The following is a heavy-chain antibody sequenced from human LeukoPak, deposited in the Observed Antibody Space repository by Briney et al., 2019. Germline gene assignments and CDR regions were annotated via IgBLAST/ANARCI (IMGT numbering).Heavy chain of an antibody. CDR3: ARVVAEGHCSGGSCDSAKWFAP. V-gene: IGHV4-31*03. Sequence: SETLSLTCTVSGGSISSGGYYWSWIRQHPGKGLEWIGYIYYSGSTYYNPSLKSRVTISVDTSKNQFSLKLSSVTAADTAVYYCARVVAEGHCSGGSCDSAKWFAPWGQETLVNVFS. J-gene: IGHJ5*02. D-gene: IGHD2-15*01. CDR2: IYYSGST. CDR1: GGSISSGGYY.